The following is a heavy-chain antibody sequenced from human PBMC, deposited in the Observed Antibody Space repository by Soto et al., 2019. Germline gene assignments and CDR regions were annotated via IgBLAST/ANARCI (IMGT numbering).Heavy chain of an antibody. CDR3: AKDPWAADY. J-gene: IGHJ4*02. Sequence: GGSLRLSCAASGFTVSTKYMSWVRQAPGKGLEWVSVIYSGGSTFYADSVRGRFTISRDNSKNTVNLQMNSLRAEDTAVYYCAKDPWAADYWGQGTLVTVSS. D-gene: IGHD3-16*01. CDR2: IYSGGST. V-gene: IGHV3-66*01. CDR1: GFTVSTKY.